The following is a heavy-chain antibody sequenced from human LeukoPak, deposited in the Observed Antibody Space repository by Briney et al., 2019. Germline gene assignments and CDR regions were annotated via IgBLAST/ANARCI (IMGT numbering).Heavy chain of an antibody. V-gene: IGHV3-23*01. CDR2: ISGRDVNT. J-gene: IGHJ6*02. CDR1: GFTFRSSA. Sequence: GGSLRLSCAASGFTFRSSAMSWVRHAPGKRLEWISAISGRDVNTYYADSLKGRFTISRDNSKRKLYLQKNSLRAEDTAVYYCARDPAYYYDSSGYGYYYGMDVWGQGTTVTVSS. CDR3: ARDPAYYYDSSGYGYYYGMDV. D-gene: IGHD3-22*01.